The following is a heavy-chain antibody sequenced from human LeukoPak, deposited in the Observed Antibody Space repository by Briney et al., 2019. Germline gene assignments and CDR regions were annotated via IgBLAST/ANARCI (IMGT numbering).Heavy chain of an antibody. D-gene: IGHD3-3*01. CDR1: GFTFSTYF. J-gene: IGHJ3*02. CDR2: ISTMSTYT. V-gene: IGHV3-21*01. Sequence: PGGSLRLSCAASGFTFSTYFMNWVRQAPGKGLEWVSSISTMSTYTHYADSVKGRFTISRDNAKNSLYLDMNSLRAEDTAVYYCARDGPYSGSWSGPFPFDMWGQGTMVTVSS. CDR3: ARDGPYSGSWSGPFPFDM.